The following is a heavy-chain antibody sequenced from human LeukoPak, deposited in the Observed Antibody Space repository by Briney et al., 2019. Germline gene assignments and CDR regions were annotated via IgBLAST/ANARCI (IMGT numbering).Heavy chain of an antibody. CDR2: IRYDGSNK. CDR3: AKDGYCSTTSCYYFDY. V-gene: IGHV3-30*02. CDR1: GFIFSNYG. J-gene: IGHJ4*02. Sequence: GGSLRLSCAASGFIFSNYGMHWVRQAPGQGLEWVAFIRYDGSNKYADSVKGRFTISRDNSKNTLYLQMNSLRAEDTAVYYCAKDGYCSTTSCYYFDYWGQGTLVTVSS. D-gene: IGHD2-2*03.